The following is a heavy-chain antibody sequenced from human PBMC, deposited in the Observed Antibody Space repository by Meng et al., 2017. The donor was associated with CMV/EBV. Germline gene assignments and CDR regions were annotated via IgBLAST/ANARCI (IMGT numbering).Heavy chain of an antibody. CDR2: IIPIIGIA. J-gene: IGHJ5*02. CDR1: GGTFRSYT. Sequence: KNSSKASGGTFRSYTIRWVRRPPGQGLGWMETIIPIIGIANYAQKCQGRVTITANKSTSTAYMELSSLRSEDTAVYYCARDRNWFDPWGQGTLVTVSS. CDR3: ARDRNWFDP. V-gene: IGHV1-69*04.